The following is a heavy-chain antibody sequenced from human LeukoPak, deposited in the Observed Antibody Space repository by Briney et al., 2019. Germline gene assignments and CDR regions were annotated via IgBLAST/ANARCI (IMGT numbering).Heavy chain of an antibody. Sequence: GGSLRLSCAASGFTFDDYAMHWVRQAPGKGLEWVSGISWNSGSIGYADSVKGRFTISRDNAKNSLYLQMNSLRAEDTALYYCAKEAAAGTEYYYGMDVWGQGTTVTVSS. J-gene: IGHJ6*02. CDR1: GFTFDDYA. V-gene: IGHV3-9*01. CDR2: ISWNSGSI. D-gene: IGHD6-13*01. CDR3: AKEAAAGTEYYYGMDV.